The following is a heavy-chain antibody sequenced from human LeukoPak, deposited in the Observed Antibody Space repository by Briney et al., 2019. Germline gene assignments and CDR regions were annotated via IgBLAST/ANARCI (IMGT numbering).Heavy chain of an antibody. D-gene: IGHD6-19*01. CDR2: INPDSGGK. CDR3: ARVERPYSSGGPDEYYFDY. J-gene: IGHJ4*02. V-gene: IGHV1-2*02. CDR1: GYTFTGYY. Sequence: EASVKVSCKASGYTFTGYYMHWVRQAPGQGLEWMGWINPDSGGKNYAQKFQGRVTMTRDTSISTAYMELSRLRSDDTAVYYCARVERPYSSGGPDEYYFDYWGQGTLVTVSS.